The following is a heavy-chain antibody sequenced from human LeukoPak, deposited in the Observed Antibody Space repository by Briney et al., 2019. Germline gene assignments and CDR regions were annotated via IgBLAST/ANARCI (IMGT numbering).Heavy chain of an antibody. J-gene: IGHJ4*02. CDR3: ARVATIKGVEFDY. CDR2: IKQDGSEK. CDR1: GFSVSSNY. V-gene: IGHV3-7*01. D-gene: IGHD5-12*01. Sequence: HPGGSLTLSCAASGFSVSSNYMSWVRQAPGKGLEWVANIKQDGSEKYYVDSVKGRFTISRDNAKNSLYLQMNSLRAEDTAVYYCARVATIKGVEFDYWGQGTLVTVSS.